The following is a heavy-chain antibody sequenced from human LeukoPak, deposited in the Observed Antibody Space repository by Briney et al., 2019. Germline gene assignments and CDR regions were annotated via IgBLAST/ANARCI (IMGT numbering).Heavy chain of an antibody. J-gene: IGHJ5*02. CDR2: IKPDSGGT. V-gene: IGHV1-2*02. CDR1: GYIFSDYY. CDR3: SRGSAMTTTYRGGHWFYR. Sequence: GASVKVSCKASGYIFSDYYIHWVRQAPGQGLEWMGWIKPDSGGTNYEQKFQGRVIMTLDTSISTAYMELTRLTSDDTAVYYCSRGSAMTTTYRGGHWFYRWGQGTLVTVSS. D-gene: IGHD4-11*01.